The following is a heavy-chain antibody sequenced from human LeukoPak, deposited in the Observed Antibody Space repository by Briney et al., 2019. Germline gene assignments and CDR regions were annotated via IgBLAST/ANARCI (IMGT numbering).Heavy chain of an antibody. J-gene: IGHJ6*02. CDR3: AKDRGSSSSAYGMDV. D-gene: IGHD6-13*01. CDR2: ISYDGVTK. CDR1: GFTFSRYG. Sequence: GGSLRLSCAASGFTFSRYGMHWVRQAPGRGLEWVSLISYDGVTKYYADTMKDRFTISRDNSKNTLYVQMNSLRAEDTAVYYCAKDRGSSSSAYGMDVWGQGTTVTVSS. V-gene: IGHV3-30*18.